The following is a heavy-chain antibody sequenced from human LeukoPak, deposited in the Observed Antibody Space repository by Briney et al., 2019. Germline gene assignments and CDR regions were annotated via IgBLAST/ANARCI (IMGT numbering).Heavy chain of an antibody. CDR1: GYTFTSYW. CDR2: IYPGDSDT. V-gene: IGHV5-51*01. J-gene: IGHJ3*02. Sequence: GESLKISCEGSGYTFTSYWIGWVRQMPGKGLEWMGVIYPGDSDTRYSPSFQGQVTISVDKSSSTAYLQWGSLQASDTAMYYCARAPRSIAAANDAFDIWGQGTMVTVSS. CDR3: ARAPRSIAAANDAFDI. D-gene: IGHD6-13*01.